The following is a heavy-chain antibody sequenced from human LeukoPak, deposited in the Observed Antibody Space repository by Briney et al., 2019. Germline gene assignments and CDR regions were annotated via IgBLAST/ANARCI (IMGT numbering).Heavy chain of an antibody. V-gene: IGHV6-1*01. J-gene: IGHJ4*02. D-gene: IGHD6-19*01. Sequence: SQTLSLTCAISGDTFSSNSAAWSWLRQSPSRGLEWLVRTYYRTKLNNDYAVSVKSRITINPDTSNNQFSLQLNSVTTEDTAVYYCARGIAVAGFDYWGQGTLVTVSS. CDR3: ARGIAVAGFDY. CDR1: GDTFSSNSAA. CDR2: TYYRTKLNN.